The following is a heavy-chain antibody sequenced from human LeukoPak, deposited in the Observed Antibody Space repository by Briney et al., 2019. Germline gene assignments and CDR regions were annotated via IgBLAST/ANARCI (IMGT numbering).Heavy chain of an antibody. J-gene: IGHJ4*02. V-gene: IGHV3-7*01. Sequence: GEPLRLSCAASGFTFRTYWMSWVRQAPGKGLEWVANIKQDGSDIYYVESVKGRFTISRDNAKNSLYLQMSSLRAEDTAVYYCTRGGRLHPQSPYWGQGTLVTVSS. CDR1: GFTFRTYW. CDR3: TRGGRLHPQSPY. CDR2: IKQDGSDI. D-gene: IGHD3-16*01.